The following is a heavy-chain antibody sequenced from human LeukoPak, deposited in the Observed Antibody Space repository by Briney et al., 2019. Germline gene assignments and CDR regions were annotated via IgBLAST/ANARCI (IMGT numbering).Heavy chain of an antibody. CDR2: MNPNSGNT. D-gene: IGHD6-19*01. CDR1: GYTFTSYD. V-gene: IGHV1-8*01. Sequence: GASVKVSCKASGYTFTSYDINWVRQATGQGLEWMGWMNPNSGNTGYAQKFQGRVTMTRNTSISTAYMELSSLRSEDTAVYYCARGYSSGWYEDELLSGYFDYWGQGTLVTVSS. J-gene: IGHJ4*02. CDR3: ARGYSSGWYEDELLSGYFDY.